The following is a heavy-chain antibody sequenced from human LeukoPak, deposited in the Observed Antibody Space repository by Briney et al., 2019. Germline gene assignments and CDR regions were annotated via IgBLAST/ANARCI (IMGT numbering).Heavy chain of an antibody. CDR2: ISDSAGST. CDR3: AKQSAGVTTGYFDY. CDR1: GFTFSAYA. J-gene: IGHJ4*02. D-gene: IGHD1-26*01. V-gene: IGHV3-23*01. Sequence: LSGGSLRLSCAASGFTFSAYAMSWVRQAPGMGLEWVSSISDSAGSTYYAASVTGRFTISRDSSRTTLYLQVNSLRAEDTAVYYCAKQSAGVTTGYFDYWGQGTLVTVSS.